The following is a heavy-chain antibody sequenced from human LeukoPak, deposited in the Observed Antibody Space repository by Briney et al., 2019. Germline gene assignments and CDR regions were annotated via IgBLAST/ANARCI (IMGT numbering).Heavy chain of an antibody. CDR1: GFTFSNAW. D-gene: IGHD3-16*01. J-gene: IGHJ4*02. Sequence: GGSLRLSCAASGFTFSNAWMSWVRQAPGKGLEWVGRIKSKIDGGTTDYVAPVKGGFTISRDDSKNTLYLQMNSLKTEDTAVYYCTTEGDRNGYWGQGTLVTVSS. CDR2: IKSKIDGGTT. V-gene: IGHV3-15*01. CDR3: TTEGDRNGY.